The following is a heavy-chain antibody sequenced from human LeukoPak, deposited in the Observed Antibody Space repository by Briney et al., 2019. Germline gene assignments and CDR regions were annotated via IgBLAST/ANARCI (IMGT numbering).Heavy chain of an antibody. CDR1: GGSISSGSYY. D-gene: IGHD3-22*01. J-gene: IGHJ5*02. CDR3: ARGDYYDSSGYYYH. V-gene: IGHV4-61*02. Sequence: SQTLSLTCTVSGGSISSGSYYWSWIRQPAGKGLEWIGRIYTSGSTNYNPSLKSRVTISVDTSKNQFSLKLSSVTAADTAVYYCARGDYYDSSGYYYHWGQGILVTVSS. CDR2: IYTSGST.